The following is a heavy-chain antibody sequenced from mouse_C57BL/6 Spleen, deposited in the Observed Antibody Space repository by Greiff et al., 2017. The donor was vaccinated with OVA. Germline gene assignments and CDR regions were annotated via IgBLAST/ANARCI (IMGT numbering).Heavy chain of an antibody. CDR1: GYAFSSSW. D-gene: IGHD3-2*02. J-gene: IGHJ4*01. CDR2: IYPGDGDT. Sequence: QVQLQQSGPELVKPGASVKISCKASGYAFSSSWMNWVKQRPGKGLEWIGRIYPGDGDTNYNGKFKGKATLTADKSSSTAYMQLSSLTSEDSAVYFCARRGAAQGRGDAMDYWGQGTSVTVSS. V-gene: IGHV1-82*01. CDR3: ARRGAAQGRGDAMDY.